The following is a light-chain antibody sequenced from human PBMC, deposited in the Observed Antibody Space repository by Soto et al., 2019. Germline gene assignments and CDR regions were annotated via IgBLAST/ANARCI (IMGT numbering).Light chain of an antibody. J-gene: IGKJ5*01. Sequence: DIQMTQSRSFLSASVGDRVTITCRASQSISRNLNWYQHKPGKAPKLLIYAASSLQNGVPSRFSGGGSGTEFTLSISSLQPEDFGTYYCQQSYTTASITFGQGTRQEIK. CDR2: AAS. V-gene: IGKV1-39*01. CDR1: QSISRN. CDR3: QQSYTTASIT.